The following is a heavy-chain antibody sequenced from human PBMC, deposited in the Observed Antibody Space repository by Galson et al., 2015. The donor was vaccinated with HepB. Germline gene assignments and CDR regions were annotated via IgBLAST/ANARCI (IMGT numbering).Heavy chain of an antibody. Sequence: TLSLTCTVSGGSISSGDYYWSWIRQPPGKGLEWIGYIYYSGSTYYNPSLKSRVTISVDTSKNQFSLKLSSVTAADTAVYYCASRSVEMATKHFDYWGQGTLVTVSS. CDR1: GGSISSGDYY. J-gene: IGHJ4*02. V-gene: IGHV4-30-4*01. CDR2: IYYSGST. D-gene: IGHD5-24*01. CDR3: ASRSVEMATKHFDY.